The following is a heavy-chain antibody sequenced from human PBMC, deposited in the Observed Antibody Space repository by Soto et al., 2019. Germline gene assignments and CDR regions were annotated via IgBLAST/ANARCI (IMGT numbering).Heavy chain of an antibody. CDR2: ISGSGGST. D-gene: IGHD6-19*01. J-gene: IGHJ6*02. V-gene: IGHV3-23*01. CDR3: AKSSEAGPYYDCGMDV. CDR1: GFTFSSYA. Sequence: EVQLLESGGGLVQPGGSLRLSCAASGFTFSSYAMSWVRQAPGKGLEWVSAISGSGGSTYYADSVKGRFTISRDNSKNTMYLQMNSLRAEDTAVYYCAKSSEAGPYYDCGMDVWGQGTTVTVSS.